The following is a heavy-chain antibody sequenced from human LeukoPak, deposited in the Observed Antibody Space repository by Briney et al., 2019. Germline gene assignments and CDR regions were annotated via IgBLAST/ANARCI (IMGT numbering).Heavy chain of an antibody. CDR3: AREQPYYYDSSGYSGYFDY. CDR2: IYYSGST. V-gene: IGHV4-59*01. Sequence: SETLSLTCTVSGGSISSYYWSWIRQPPEKGLEWIGYIYYSGSTNYNPSLKSRVTISVDTSKNQFSLKLSSVTAADTAVYYCAREQPYYYDSSGYSGYFDYWGQGTLVTVSS. J-gene: IGHJ4*02. CDR1: GGSISSYY. D-gene: IGHD3-22*01.